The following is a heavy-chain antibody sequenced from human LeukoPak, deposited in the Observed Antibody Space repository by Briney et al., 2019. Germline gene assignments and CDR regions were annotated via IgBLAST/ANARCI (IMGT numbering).Heavy chain of an antibody. J-gene: IGHJ4*02. D-gene: IGHD5-24*01. V-gene: IGHV3-7*04. CDR3: TRVGYIDEGIDY. Sequence: GGSLRLSCVASGFTFKNYAMTWVRQAPGKGLEWVANIKQDGSKKSYVASVKGRFTISRDNAKNSLYLQMNSLRAEDTAIYYCTRVGYIDEGIDYWGQGTLVTVSS. CDR1: GFTFKNYA. CDR2: IKQDGSKK.